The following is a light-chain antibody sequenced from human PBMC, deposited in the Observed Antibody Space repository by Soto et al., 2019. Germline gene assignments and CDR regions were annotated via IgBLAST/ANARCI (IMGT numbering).Light chain of an antibody. J-gene: IGKJ2*01. CDR2: EIS. CDR3: QQSHTTPYT. V-gene: IGKV1-17*01. CDR1: QGVGNS. Sequence: DIQMTQSPSSLSASAGDRVTITCRASQGVGNSLDWYQQKPGKAPKRLIYEISSLQTGVPSRFSGTGSGTEFTLTISGLQPEDFATYYCQQSHTTPYTFGQGTKLEI.